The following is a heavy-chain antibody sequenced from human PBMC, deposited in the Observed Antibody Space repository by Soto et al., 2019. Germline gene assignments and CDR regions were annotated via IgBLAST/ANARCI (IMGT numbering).Heavy chain of an antibody. D-gene: IGHD1-20*01. CDR3: ASNSIPSTMYNSNWNPIDY. V-gene: IGHV3-48*02. CDR2: ISGFSTTI. J-gene: IGHJ4*02. Sequence: GSLRLSCAASGSNFINYNMNWVRQTPEKGLEWISYISGFSTTIYYADSVKGRFTISRDNAKNSLYLQMSSLRDEDTALYYCASNSIPSTMYNSNWNPIDYWGQGTLVTVSS. CDR1: GSNFINYN.